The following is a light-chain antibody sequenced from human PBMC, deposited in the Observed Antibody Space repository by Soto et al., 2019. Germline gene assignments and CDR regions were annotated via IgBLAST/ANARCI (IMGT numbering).Light chain of an antibody. V-gene: IGLV2-18*01. Sequence: QSALTQPPSVSGSPGQSVTISCTGTSSDFGSYNRVSWYQQPPGTGPKLMIYEVSNRPSGVPDRFSGSKSGNTASLTISGLQAEDEAEYYCSLYTTDSTYVFGTGTKLTVL. CDR2: EVS. CDR3: SLYTTDSTYV. J-gene: IGLJ1*01. CDR1: SSDFGSYNR.